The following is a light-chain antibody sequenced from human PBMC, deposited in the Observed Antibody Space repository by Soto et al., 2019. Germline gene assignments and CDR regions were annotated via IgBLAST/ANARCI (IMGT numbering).Light chain of an antibody. J-gene: IGLJ3*02. CDR3: ATWDESLSGRV. CDR1: SSNIGTNY. Sequence: QSVLTQPPSASGTPGQRVDISCSGSSSNIGTNYVYWYQQLPGTAPKLLMYRNNQRPSGVPDRFSGSKSGTSASLAISGLRSEDEATYYCATWDESLSGRVFGGGTK. CDR2: RNN. V-gene: IGLV1-47*01.